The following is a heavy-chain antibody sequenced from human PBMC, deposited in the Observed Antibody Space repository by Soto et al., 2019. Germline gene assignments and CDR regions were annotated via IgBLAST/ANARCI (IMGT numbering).Heavy chain of an antibody. J-gene: IGHJ4*02. D-gene: IGHD3-22*01. V-gene: IGHV3-30-3*01. Sequence: GGSLRLSCAASGFTFNNYAMSWVRQAPGKGLEWVAVISYDGSNKYYADSVKGRFTISRDNSKNTLYLQMNSLRAEDTAVYYCARGITMIVVVTPFDYWGQGTLVTVSS. CDR2: ISYDGSNK. CDR1: GFTFNNYA. CDR3: ARGITMIVVVTPFDY.